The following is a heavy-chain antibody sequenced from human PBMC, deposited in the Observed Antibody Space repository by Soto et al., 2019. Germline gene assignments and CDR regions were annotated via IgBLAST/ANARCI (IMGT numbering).Heavy chain of an antibody. Sequence: EVQLVESGGGLVQPGGSLRLSCAASGFTFSNHWMHWVRQAPGKGLEWVSRINSDGSTTTYADSVKGRFTIFRHNAKNTLYLQLKSLRAEDTALYYWARGYSSGPDYWGQGTLVTVSS. J-gene: IGHJ4*02. D-gene: IGHD6-19*01. CDR1: GFTFSNHW. V-gene: IGHV3-74*01. CDR2: INSDGSTT. CDR3: ARGYSSGPDY.